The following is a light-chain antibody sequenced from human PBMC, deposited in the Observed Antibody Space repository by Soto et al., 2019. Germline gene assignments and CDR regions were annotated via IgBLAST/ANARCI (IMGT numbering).Light chain of an antibody. CDR2: AAS. V-gene: IGKV1-39*01. CDR1: QSVSTY. J-gene: IGKJ1*01. CDR3: QQSYNSPPT. Sequence: DIQMTQSPSSLSASVGDRVTITCRASQSVSTYLNWYQQKPGKAPKVLIYAASSLQSGVPSRFSGSGSGTDSTLTISSLQPEDFATYYCQQSYNSPPTFGQGTKVEIK.